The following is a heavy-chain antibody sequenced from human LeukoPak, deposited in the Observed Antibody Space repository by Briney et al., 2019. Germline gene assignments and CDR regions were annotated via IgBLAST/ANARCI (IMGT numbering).Heavy chain of an antibody. Sequence: PGGSLRLSCAASGFTFSTYAMSWVRQAPRKGLEWVSTISGAAGGTYYGDSVRGRFTISRDNSKNTLYLQMNSLRAEDTAVYYCARATPYDILTGYSYDYWGQGTLVTVSS. J-gene: IGHJ4*02. CDR1: GFTFSTYA. CDR3: ARATPYDILTGYSYDY. CDR2: ISGAAGGT. V-gene: IGHV3-23*01. D-gene: IGHD3-9*01.